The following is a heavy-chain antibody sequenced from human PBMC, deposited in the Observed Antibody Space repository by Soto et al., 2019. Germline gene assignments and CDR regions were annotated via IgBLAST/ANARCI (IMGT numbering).Heavy chain of an antibody. CDR3: ARAQVLGMQLVVRWFDP. CDR1: GGSISSYY. D-gene: IGHD6-13*01. CDR2: INYSGST. J-gene: IGHJ5*02. Sequence: PSETLSLTCTVSGGSISSYYWSWIRQPPGKGLEWIGEINYSGSTNYNPSLKSRVTISVDTSKNQFSLKLSSVTAADTAVYYCARAQVLGMQLVVRWFDPWGQGTLVTVSS. V-gene: IGHV4-59*12.